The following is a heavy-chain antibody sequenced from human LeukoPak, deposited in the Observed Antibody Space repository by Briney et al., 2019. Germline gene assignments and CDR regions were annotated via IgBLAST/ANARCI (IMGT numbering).Heavy chain of an antibody. J-gene: IGHJ4*02. V-gene: IGHV4-39*01. CDR1: GGSISSSSYY. D-gene: IGHD4-11*01. CDR2: IYYSGST. CDR3: ARTTVTTGCFDY. Sequence: SETLSLTCTVSGGSISSSSYYWRWLRQPPGKGLVWIGSIYYSGSTYYNPSLKSRVTISVDTSKNQFSLKLSSVTAADTAVYYCARTTVTTGCFDYWGQGTLVTVSS.